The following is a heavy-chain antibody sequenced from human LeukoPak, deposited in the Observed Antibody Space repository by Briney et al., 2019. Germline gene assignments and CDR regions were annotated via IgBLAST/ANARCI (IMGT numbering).Heavy chain of an antibody. CDR1: GFTFTTYW. D-gene: IGHD3-16*01. V-gene: IGHV3-74*01. J-gene: IGHJ4*02. CDR3: ARTSPTSHFDF. Sequence: GGSLRLSCVASGFTFTTYWMHSVRQPPGKGLVWVSRINGDGSNSNYAASVKGRFTISRDNARNTLYLQMNGLRAEDTALYYCARTSPTSHFDFWGQGTLVTVSS. CDR2: INGDGSNS.